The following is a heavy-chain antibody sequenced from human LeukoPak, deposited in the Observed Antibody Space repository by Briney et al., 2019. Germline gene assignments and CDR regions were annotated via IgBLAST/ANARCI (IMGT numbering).Heavy chain of an antibody. Sequence: GGSLRLSCIASGFTFSSYDMSWVRQAPGKGLEWVSSLTTDGAATEYADSVKGRFTISRDNSKNTLYLQMNSLRAEDTALYYCAKGYDSSGYYYYFDYWGQGTLVTVSS. CDR3: AKGYDSSGYYYYFDY. J-gene: IGHJ4*02. D-gene: IGHD3-22*01. CDR1: GFTFSSYD. CDR2: LTTDGAAT. V-gene: IGHV3-23*01.